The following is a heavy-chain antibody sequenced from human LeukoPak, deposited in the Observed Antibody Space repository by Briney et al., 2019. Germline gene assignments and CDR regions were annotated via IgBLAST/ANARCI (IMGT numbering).Heavy chain of an antibody. CDR3: ARGGYYYDSSGYYRSNKYYFDY. CDR1: GGSISSYY. Sequence: SETLSLTCTVSGGSISSYYWSWIRQSPGKGLEWIGYIYDSGSTNYNSSVESRVTISLDMSKNQFSLKLSSVTAADTAVYYCARGGYYYDSSGYYRSNKYYFDYWGQGTLVIVSS. J-gene: IGHJ4*02. V-gene: IGHV4-59*01. D-gene: IGHD3-22*01. CDR2: IYDSGST.